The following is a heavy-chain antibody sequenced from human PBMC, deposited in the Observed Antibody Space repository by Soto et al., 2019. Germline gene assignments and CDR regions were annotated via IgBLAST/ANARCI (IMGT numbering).Heavy chain of an antibody. Sequence: QVQLVQSGPEVKKPGSSVRVSCTASGGTFSSYTINWVRQVPGQGPEWMGRSIPMLGMSNYAQKFQGRIMMRADKSTNTVYMELSSLRSEDTAIYYCATNYGSGSPPFDYWGQGTLVTVSS. D-gene: IGHD3-10*01. CDR2: SIPMLGMS. CDR3: ATNYGSGSPPFDY. V-gene: IGHV1-69*02. J-gene: IGHJ4*02. CDR1: GGTFSSYT.